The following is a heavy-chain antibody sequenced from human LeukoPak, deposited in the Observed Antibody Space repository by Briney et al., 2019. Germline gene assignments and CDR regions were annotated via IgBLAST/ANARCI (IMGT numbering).Heavy chain of an antibody. CDR1: GGSFSGYY. Sequence: PSETLSLTCAVYGGSFSGYYWSWIRQPPGKGLEWIGEINHSGSTNYNPSLKSRVTISVDTSKNQFSLKLSSVTAADTAVYYCARLPRITMIVEDYWGQGTLVTVSS. V-gene: IGHV4-34*01. D-gene: IGHD3-22*01. J-gene: IGHJ4*02. CDR3: ARLPRITMIVEDY. CDR2: INHSGST.